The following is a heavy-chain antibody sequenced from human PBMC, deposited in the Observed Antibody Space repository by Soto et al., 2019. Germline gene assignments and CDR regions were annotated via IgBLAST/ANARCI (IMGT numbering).Heavy chain of an antibody. J-gene: IGHJ4*02. V-gene: IGHV1-58*01. CDR3: AADATAWQQMAPPDY. Sequence: SVKVSCKASGFTFTSSAFQWVRQARGQRLEWIGWIAVGSGYTNYAQRFQDRVTLTRDMSTATTYMELSRLTSEDTAIYYCAADATAWQQMAPPDYWGQGTLVTVSS. CDR1: GFTFTSSA. D-gene: IGHD6-13*01. CDR2: IAVGSGYT.